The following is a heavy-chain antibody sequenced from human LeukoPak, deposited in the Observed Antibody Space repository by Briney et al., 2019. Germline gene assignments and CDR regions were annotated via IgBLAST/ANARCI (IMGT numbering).Heavy chain of an antibody. V-gene: IGHV3-30*18. J-gene: IGHJ2*01. CDR2: ISYDGNNK. D-gene: IGHD4-17*01. Sequence: PGGSLRLSCAASGFTFSSYSINWVRQAPGKGLEWVAVISYDGNNKYYADSVKGRFTISRDSSKNTLFLQMNSLRAEDTAVYYCAKEPWGYGDFGYFDLWGRGTLVTVSS. CDR1: GFTFSSYS. CDR3: AKEPWGYGDFGYFDL.